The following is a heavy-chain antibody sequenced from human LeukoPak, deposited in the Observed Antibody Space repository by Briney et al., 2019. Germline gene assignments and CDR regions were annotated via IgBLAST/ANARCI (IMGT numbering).Heavy chain of an antibody. CDR1: GFSFSSYT. V-gene: IGHV3-23*01. CDR2: ISGSGGST. D-gene: IGHD2-2*01. J-gene: IGHJ4*02. CDR3: AKDLGYCSRFSCPFDY. Sequence: GGSLRLSCAVSGFSFSSYTMSWVRQAPGKGLEWVSAISGSGGSTYYADCVKGRFTISRDNSKNTLFLQMNSLRAEDTAVYYCAKDLGYCSRFSCPFDYWGQGTLVTVSS.